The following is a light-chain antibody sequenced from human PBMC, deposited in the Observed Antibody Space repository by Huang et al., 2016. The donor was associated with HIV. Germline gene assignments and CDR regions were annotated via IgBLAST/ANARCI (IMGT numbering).Light chain of an antibody. CDR1: QIISYNSNNKHY. J-gene: IGKJ4*01. V-gene: IGKV4-1*01. CDR3: QQYYITPLT. CDR2: GAA. Sequence: DIVMTQSPDSLVVSLGERATINCQSIQIISYNSNNKHYLAWYQQKPGQPPKRLIYGAATRESGVPDRVTGSGSGTDFTLTSSSLQAEDVAVYYCQQYYITPLTCGGGTKVEI.